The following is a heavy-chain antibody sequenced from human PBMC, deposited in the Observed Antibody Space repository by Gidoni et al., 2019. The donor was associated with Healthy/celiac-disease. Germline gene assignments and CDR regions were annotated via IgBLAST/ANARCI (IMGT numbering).Heavy chain of an antibody. CDR1: GFPFSSYG. D-gene: IGHD3-9*01. J-gene: IGHJ4*02. CDR3: AKESLDYDILTGLDY. Sequence: QVQLVESGGGVVQPGRSLRLSCAASGFPFSSYGMHWVRQAPGKGLEWVAVISYDGSNKYYADSVKGRFTISRDNSKNTLYLQMNSLRAEDTAVYYCAKESLDYDILTGLDYWGQGTLVTVSS. V-gene: IGHV3-30*18. CDR2: ISYDGSNK.